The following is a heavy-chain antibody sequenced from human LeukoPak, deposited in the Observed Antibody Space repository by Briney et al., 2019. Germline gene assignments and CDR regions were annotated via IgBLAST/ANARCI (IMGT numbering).Heavy chain of an antibody. CDR2: FTYGGGT. V-gene: IGHV4-39*01. CDR1: GDSISNNNYY. J-gene: IGHJ4*02. Sequence: SETLSLTCTVSGDSISNNNYYWGWIRQPPGKGLEWIGGFTYGGGTYYNPSLKSRVTISVDTSKNQFSLKVTSVTAADTAVYYCARRGSNPVGAIDYWGQGTLVIVSS. D-gene: IGHD1-26*01. CDR3: ARRGSNPVGAIDY.